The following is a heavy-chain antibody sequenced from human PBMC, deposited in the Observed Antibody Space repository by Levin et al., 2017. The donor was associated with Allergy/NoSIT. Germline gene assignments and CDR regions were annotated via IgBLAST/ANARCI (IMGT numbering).Heavy chain of an antibody. D-gene: IGHD2-2*01. CDR2: IHYSGGT. CDR1: GDSISNYY. V-gene: IGHV4-59*01. J-gene: IGHJ4*02. Sequence: SQTLSLTCTVSGDSISNYYWSWIRQPPGKGLEWIGYIHYSGGTNYNPSLQSRLTISLDTSKNLFSLTLTSVTAADTAVYFCARGSGEYCSTTACSYFDYWGQGPLVTVSS. CDR3: ARGSGEYCSTTACSYFDY.